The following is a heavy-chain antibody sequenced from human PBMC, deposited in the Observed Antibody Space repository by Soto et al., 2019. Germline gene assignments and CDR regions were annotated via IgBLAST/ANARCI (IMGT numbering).Heavy chain of an antibody. J-gene: IGHJ5*02. CDR3: ARDRQIQLGLNWFAP. CDR1: GFTFSSYA. D-gene: IGHD5-18*01. V-gene: IGHV3-30-3*01. CDR2: ISYDGSNK. Sequence: PGGSLRLSCAASGFTFSSYAMHWVRQAPGKGLEWVAVISYDGSNKYYADSVKGRFTISRDNSKNTLYLQMNSLRAEDTAVYYWARDRQIQLGLNWFAPWGQGTLVTVSS.